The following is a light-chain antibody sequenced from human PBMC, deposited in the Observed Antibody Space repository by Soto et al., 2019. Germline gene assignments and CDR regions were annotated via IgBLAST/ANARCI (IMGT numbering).Light chain of an antibody. V-gene: IGLV2-11*01. Sequence: QSVLTQPRSVSGSPGQSVTISCTGTSSDVGGYNYVSWYQQHPGKAPKLMIYDVSKRPSGVPDRFSGSKSGNTASLTISGLQAEDEADYYCCSYAGSYTFAYAFGTGTKVTVL. CDR1: SSDVGGYNY. CDR2: DVS. J-gene: IGLJ1*01. CDR3: CSYAGSYTFAYA.